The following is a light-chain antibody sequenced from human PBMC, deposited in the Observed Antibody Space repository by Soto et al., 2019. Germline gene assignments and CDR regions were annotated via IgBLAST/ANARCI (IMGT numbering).Light chain of an antibody. Sequence: EIVLTQSPGTLSLSPGERATLSCRASQSVSSSYLAWYQHKPGQAPRLLIYGASSRATGIPDRLSGSGSGTDFTLTISRLEPEDFAVYYCQQYGSSPHTFGQGTKLEI. V-gene: IGKV3-20*01. CDR3: QQYGSSPHT. CDR1: QSVSSSY. CDR2: GAS. J-gene: IGKJ2*01.